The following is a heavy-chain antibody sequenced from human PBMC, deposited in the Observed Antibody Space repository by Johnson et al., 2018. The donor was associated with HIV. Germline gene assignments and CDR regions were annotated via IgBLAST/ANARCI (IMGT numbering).Heavy chain of an antibody. V-gene: IGHV3-30*02. CDR1: GFTFSSYG. Sequence: QVQLVESGGGVVQPGGSLRLSCAASGFTFSSYGMHWVRQAPGKGLEWVAFIRYVGSNKYYADSVKGRFTISRDNSKNTLYLQMNSLRAEDTAVYYCAKVVGSGATGDAFDIWGQGTMVTVSS. CDR2: IRYVGSNK. CDR3: AKVVGSGATGDAFDI. J-gene: IGHJ3*02. D-gene: IGHD1-26*01.